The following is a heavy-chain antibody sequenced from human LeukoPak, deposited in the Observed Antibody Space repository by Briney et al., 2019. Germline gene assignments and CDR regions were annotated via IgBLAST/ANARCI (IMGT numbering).Heavy chain of an antibody. V-gene: IGHV4-30-2*01. CDR3: ARGRAMGAVDY. Sequence: SETLSLTCSVSGNSISNNYWGWIRQPPGKGLEWIGYIYHSGSTYYNPSLKSRVTISVDRSKNQFSLKLSSVTAADTAVYYCARGRAMGAVDYWGQGTLVTVSS. J-gene: IGHJ4*02. CDR2: IYHSGST. CDR1: GNSISNNY. D-gene: IGHD5-18*01.